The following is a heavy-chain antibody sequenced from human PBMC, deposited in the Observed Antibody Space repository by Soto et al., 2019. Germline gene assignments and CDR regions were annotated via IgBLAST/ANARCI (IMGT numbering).Heavy chain of an antibody. J-gene: IGHJ6*02. CDR3: AKGRSYYYYYGVDV. CDR1: GFTFSSHA. Sequence: HPGGSLRLSCAASGFTFSSHAMSWVRQAPGKGLEWVSDISNSGESTHYVDSVKGRFTISRDNSKNTLYLQMNSLRAEDTAVYYCAKGRSYYYYYGVDVWGQGTTVTVSS. V-gene: IGHV3-23*01. CDR2: ISNSGEST.